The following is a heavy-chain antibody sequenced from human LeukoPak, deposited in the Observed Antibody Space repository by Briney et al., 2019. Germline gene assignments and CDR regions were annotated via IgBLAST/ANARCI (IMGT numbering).Heavy chain of an antibody. D-gene: IGHD2-15*01. V-gene: IGHV1-2*02. J-gene: IGHJ3*02. Sequence: ASVKVSCKASGYTFTGYYMHWVRQAPGQGLEWMGWINPNSGGTNYAQKFQGRVTMTRDTSISTAYMELSRLRSDDTAVYYCARDRAGGSLDAFDIWGQGTMVTVSS. CDR2: INPNSGGT. CDR1: GYTFTGYY. CDR3: ARDRAGGSLDAFDI.